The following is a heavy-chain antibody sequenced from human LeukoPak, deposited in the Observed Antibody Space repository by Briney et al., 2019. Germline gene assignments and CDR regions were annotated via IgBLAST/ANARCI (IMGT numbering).Heavy chain of an antibody. CDR3: ARDSSGNFDY. J-gene: IGHJ4*02. Sequence: PSETLSLTCAVYGGSFSGYYWSWIRQPPGKGLEWIGEINHSGSTNYNPSLKSRVTISVDTSKNQFSLKLSSVTAADTAVYYCARDSSGNFDYWGQGTLVTVSS. CDR1: GGSFSGYY. D-gene: IGHD6-19*01. V-gene: IGHV4-34*01. CDR2: INHSGST.